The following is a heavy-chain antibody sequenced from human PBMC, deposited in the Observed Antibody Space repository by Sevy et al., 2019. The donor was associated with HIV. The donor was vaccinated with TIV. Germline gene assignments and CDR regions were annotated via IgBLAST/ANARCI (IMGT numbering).Heavy chain of an antibody. CDR3: GKDILGDNSPWFFFDY. D-gene: IGHD3-9*01. Sequence: GGSLRLSCAGSGFTFRSYGIHWVRQSPGKGLEWVAFISFDGRNTYSADSVKGQFTVSRDNSNNAVYLQMNNLRTEDTAMYYCGKDILGDNSPWFFFDYWGQGTQVTVSS. CDR2: ISFDGRNT. CDR1: GFTFRSYG. J-gene: IGHJ4*02. V-gene: IGHV3-30*18.